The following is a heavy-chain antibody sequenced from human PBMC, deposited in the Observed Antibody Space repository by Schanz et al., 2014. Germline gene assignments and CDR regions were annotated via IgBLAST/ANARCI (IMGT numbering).Heavy chain of an antibody. V-gene: IGHV1-2*02. CDR2: IDPNSGGT. Sequence: QVQLVQSGAEVKKPGASVKVSCKASGNTLSAYYIHWIRQAPGQGLEWMGWIDPNSGGTNYAQKFQGRVTMTRDTSITTVYMEVNSLTSDDTAVFYCARTASHDVWRGYIPHYAFDLWGQGTVVIVSS. CDR1: GNTLSAYY. J-gene: IGHJ3*01. D-gene: IGHD3-3*01. CDR3: ARTASHDVWRGYIPHYAFDL.